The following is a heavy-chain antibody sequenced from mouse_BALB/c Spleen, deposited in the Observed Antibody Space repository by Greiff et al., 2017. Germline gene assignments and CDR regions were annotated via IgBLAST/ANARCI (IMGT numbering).Heavy chain of an antibody. CDR2: ISSGGGST. J-gene: IGHJ3*01. CDR3: ARGGARATAWLAY. CDR1: GFAFSSYD. D-gene: IGHD3-1*01. Sequence: EVHLVESGGGLVKPGGSLKLSCAASGFAFSSYDMSWVRQTPEKRLEWVAYISSGGGSTYYPDTVKGRFTISRDNAKNTLFLQMTSLRSEDTAMYYCARGGARATAWLAYWGQGTLVTVSA. V-gene: IGHV5-12-1*01.